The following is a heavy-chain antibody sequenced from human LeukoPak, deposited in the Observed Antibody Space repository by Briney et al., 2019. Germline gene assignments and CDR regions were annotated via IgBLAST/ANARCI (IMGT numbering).Heavy chain of an antibody. CDR3: ARSRGGFGDYGSWFDP. Sequence: SETVYLTCTVSGGSLSSYFWSWIRQPPGKGLEWIGYIHNSATTNCNPSLKSRVTISLDTAKNQFSLKLTSVTAADTAVYFCARSRGGFGDYGSWFDPWGQGTLVTVSS. CDR2: IHNSATT. CDR1: GGSLSSYF. J-gene: IGHJ5*02. D-gene: IGHD4-17*01. V-gene: IGHV4-59*12.